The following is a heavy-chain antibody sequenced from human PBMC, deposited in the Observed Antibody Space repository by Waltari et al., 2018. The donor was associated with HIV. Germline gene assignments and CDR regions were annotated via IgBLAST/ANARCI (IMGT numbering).Heavy chain of an antibody. D-gene: IGHD5-18*01. CDR1: GYSISSGYY. CDR3: ASGSRCYGYDYVSFDY. V-gene: IGHV4-38-2*01. CDR2: IYHSGTT. Sequence: QVQLQESGPGLVKPSETLSLTCAVSGYSISSGYYWGWIRQPPGKGLEWIGRIYHSGTTYNNPTLKRRVTISVDTSMNQFSLKLSSVTAADTAVYYCASGSRCYGYDYVSFDYWGQGTLVTVSS. J-gene: IGHJ4*02.